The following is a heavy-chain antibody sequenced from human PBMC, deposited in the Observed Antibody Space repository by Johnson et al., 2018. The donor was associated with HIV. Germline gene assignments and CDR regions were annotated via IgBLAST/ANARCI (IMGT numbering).Heavy chain of an antibody. V-gene: IGHV3-13*01. CDR3: ARTKLELREGAFDI. D-gene: IGHD1-7*01. J-gene: IGHJ3*02. Sequence: VQLVESGGGVVQPGRSLRLSCAASGFTFSSYDMHWVRQATGKGLEWVSAIGTAGDTYYPGSVKGRFTISRENAKNSLYLQMNSLRAEDTAVYYCARTKLELREGAFDIWGQGTLVTVSS. CDR2: IGTAGDT. CDR1: GFTFSSYD.